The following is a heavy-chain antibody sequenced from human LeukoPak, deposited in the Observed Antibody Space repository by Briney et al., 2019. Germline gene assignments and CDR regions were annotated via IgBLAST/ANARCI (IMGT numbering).Heavy chain of an antibody. D-gene: IGHD3-3*01. V-gene: IGHV3-21*01. CDR3: ARELRFLEWLLFDP. J-gene: IGHJ5*02. CDR2: ISSSSSYI. Sequence: GGSLRLSCAASGFTFSSYSMNWIRQAPGKGLEWVSSISSSSSYIYYADSVKGRFTISRDNAKNSLYLQMNSLRAEDTAVYYCARELRFLEWLLFDPWGQGTLVTVSS. CDR1: GFTFSSYS.